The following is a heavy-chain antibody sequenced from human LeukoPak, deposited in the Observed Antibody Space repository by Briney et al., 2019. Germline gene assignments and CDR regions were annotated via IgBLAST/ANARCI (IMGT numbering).Heavy chain of an antibody. V-gene: IGHV4-59*01. CDR3: ASGYDSRNFDY. CDR2: IYYTGST. CDR1: GVSISSYY. Sequence: PSETLSLTCTVSGVSISSYYGSWVRQPPGKGLEWVGYIYYTGSTNYNPSLKSRVAISVDTSKNQFSLRLSSVTAADTAVYYCASGYDSRNFDYWGQGTLVTVSS. J-gene: IGHJ4*02. D-gene: IGHD3-22*01.